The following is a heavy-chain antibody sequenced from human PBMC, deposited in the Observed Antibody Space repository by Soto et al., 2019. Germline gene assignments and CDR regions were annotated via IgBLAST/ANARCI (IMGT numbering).Heavy chain of an antibody. CDR1: GYTLTSYY. CDR2: INPSGGST. CDR3: ARGGFVVVGLYYYYGMDV. D-gene: IGHD2-21*01. J-gene: IGHJ6*02. Sequence: VSVKVSCKASGYTLTSYYMHWVRQTPGQGLEWMGIINPSGGSTSYAQKFQGRVTMTRDTSTSTVYMELSSLRSEDTAAYYCARGGFVVVGLYYYYGMDVWGQGTTVTVSS. V-gene: IGHV1-46*01.